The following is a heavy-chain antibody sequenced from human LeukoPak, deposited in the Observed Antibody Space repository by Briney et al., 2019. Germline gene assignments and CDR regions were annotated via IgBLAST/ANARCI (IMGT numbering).Heavy chain of an antibody. CDR3: ARDQRHYYDFWSGYYDY. J-gene: IGHJ4*02. CDR2: INPSGGST. Sequence: GASVKVSCKASGYTFTSYYMHWVRQAPGQGLEWMGIINPSGGSTSYAQKFQGRVTMTRDTSTSTVYMELSSLRSEDTAVYYCARDQRHYYDFWSGYYDYWGQGTLVTVSS. V-gene: IGHV1-46*01. CDR1: GYTFTSYY. D-gene: IGHD3-3*01.